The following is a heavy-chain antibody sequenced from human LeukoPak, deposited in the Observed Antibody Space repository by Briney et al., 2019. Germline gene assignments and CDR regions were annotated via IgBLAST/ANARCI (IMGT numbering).Heavy chain of an antibody. CDR3: AKDRDVDSRVDY. V-gene: IGHV3-23*01. J-gene: IGHJ4*02. Sequence: PGGSLRLSCAASGFTFSSYAMSWVRQAPGKGLEWVSAISGSGGSTYYADSVKGRFTISRDNSKNTLYLQMNSLRAEDTAVNYCAKDRDVDSRVDYWGQGTLVTVSS. CDR1: GFTFSSYA. CDR2: ISGSGGST. D-gene: IGHD5-12*01.